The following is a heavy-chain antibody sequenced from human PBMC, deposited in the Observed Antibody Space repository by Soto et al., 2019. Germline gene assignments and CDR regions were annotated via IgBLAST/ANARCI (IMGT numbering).Heavy chain of an antibody. J-gene: IGHJ4*02. D-gene: IGHD6-13*01. V-gene: IGHV1-69*02. Sequence: QVQLVHSGAEVKKPGSSVKVSCKASGGTFSSYTISWVRQAPGQGLEWMGRIIPILGIANYAQKCQGRVTITADKSTSTAYMELSSLRSEDTAVYYCARPQPGIAEAGETTSLDYWGQGSLVTVSS. CDR1: GGTFSSYT. CDR2: IIPILGIA. CDR3: ARPQPGIAEAGETTSLDY.